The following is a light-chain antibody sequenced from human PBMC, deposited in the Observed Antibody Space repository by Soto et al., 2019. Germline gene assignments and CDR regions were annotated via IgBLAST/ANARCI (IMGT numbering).Light chain of an antibody. CDR2: EGD. CDR3: YSYXGRSNWV. CDR1: SXXIXNHNL. V-gene: IGLV2-23*01. Sequence: QSVLTQPASVSGSPGQSITXSXXXTSXXIXNHNLVSWYQQHPGEAPKVILFEGDQRPSGVSQRFSASKSGNTASLIISGLQAEDEAEYYCYSYXGRSNWVFGGGTKLTVL. J-gene: IGLJ3*02.